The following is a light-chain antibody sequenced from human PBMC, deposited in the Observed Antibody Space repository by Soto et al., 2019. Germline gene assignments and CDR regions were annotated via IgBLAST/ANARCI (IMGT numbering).Light chain of an antibody. V-gene: IGKV1-39*01. Sequence: DIQMTQSPSSLSASVGDSVTITCRASQSIHSYLNWYQQXPGKVPRILIYAASSSQSGVPSRFSGSGSGTDFTLTISSLQPEDSATYYCQQSYSTPTFGQGTRLEIK. J-gene: IGKJ5*01. CDR1: QSIHSY. CDR3: QQSYSTPT. CDR2: AAS.